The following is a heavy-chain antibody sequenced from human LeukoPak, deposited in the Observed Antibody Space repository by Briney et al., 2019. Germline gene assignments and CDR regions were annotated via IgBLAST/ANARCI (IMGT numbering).Heavy chain of an antibody. D-gene: IGHD2-8*01. V-gene: IGHV3-23*01. J-gene: IGHJ4*02. Sequence: PGGSLRLSCAASGFTFSKYAISWVRQAPGKGLEWVSAITGSGGTTYYADSATGRFTFSRDNSKNTVYLQMNSLGAEDTAVYYCAKGSDKYGIKAYADFWGQGTLVTVSS. CDR3: AKGSDKYGIKAYADF. CDR2: ITGSGGTT. CDR1: GFTFSKYA.